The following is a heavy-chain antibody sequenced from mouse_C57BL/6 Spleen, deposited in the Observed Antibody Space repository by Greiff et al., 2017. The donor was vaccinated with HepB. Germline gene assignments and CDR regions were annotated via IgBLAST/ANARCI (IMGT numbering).Heavy chain of an antibody. V-gene: IGHV1-81*01. Sequence: QVQLKQPGAELARPGASVKLSCKASGYTFTSYGISWVKQRTGQGLEWIGEIYPRSGNTYYNEKFKGKATLTADKSSSTAYMERRSLTSEDSAVYFCARSPPTTAYAMDYWGQGTSVTVSS. D-gene: IGHD1-2*01. CDR1: GYTFTSYG. CDR3: ARSPPTTAYAMDY. CDR2: IYPRSGNT. J-gene: IGHJ4*01.